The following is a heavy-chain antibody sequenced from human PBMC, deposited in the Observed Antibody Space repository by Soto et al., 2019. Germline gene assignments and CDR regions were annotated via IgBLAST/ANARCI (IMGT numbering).Heavy chain of an antibody. CDR2: IYYSGST. CDR1: GGSISSGGYY. D-gene: IGHD3-10*01. Sequence: PSETLSLTCTVSGGSISSGGYYWSWIRQHPGKGLEWIGYIYYSGSTYYNPSLKSRVTISVDTSKNQFSLKLSSVTAADTAVYYCARGPPLYYYCSGSAYYFDYWGQGTLVTVSS. V-gene: IGHV4-31*03. J-gene: IGHJ4*02. CDR3: ARGPPLYYYCSGSAYYFDY.